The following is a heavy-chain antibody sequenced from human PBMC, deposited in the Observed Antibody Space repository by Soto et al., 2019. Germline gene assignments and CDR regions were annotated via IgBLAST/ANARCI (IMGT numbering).Heavy chain of an antibody. D-gene: IGHD3-3*01. J-gene: IGHJ4*02. CDR2: IKEDGSEK. CDR1: GFIFSNYW. CDR3: ARDHYDFWSGYYRAFDY. V-gene: IGHV3-7*01. Sequence: PGGSLRLSCAASGFIFSNYWMSWVRQAPGKGLEWVANIKEDGSEKSYLDSVKGRFTISRDNAKNSLYLQMNSLRAEDTAVYYCARDHYDFWSGYYRAFDYWGQRTLVTVSS.